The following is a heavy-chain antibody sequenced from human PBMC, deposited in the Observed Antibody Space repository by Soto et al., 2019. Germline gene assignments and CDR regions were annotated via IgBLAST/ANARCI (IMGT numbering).Heavy chain of an antibody. J-gene: IGHJ6*02. CDR3: ARAGGYYYGSGSYFSYYGMDV. V-gene: IGHV4-34*01. CDR1: GGSFSGYY. CDR2: INHSGST. D-gene: IGHD3-10*01. Sequence: QVQLQQWGAGLLKPSETLSLTCAVYGGSFSGYYWSWIRQPPGKGLEWIGEINHSGSTNYNPSLKSRVTISVDTSKNQFSLKLSSVTAADTAVYYCARAGGYYYGSGSYFSYYGMDVWGQGTTVTVSS.